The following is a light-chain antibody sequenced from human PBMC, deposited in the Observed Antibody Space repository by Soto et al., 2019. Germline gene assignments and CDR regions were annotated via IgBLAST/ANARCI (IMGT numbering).Light chain of an antibody. Sequence: EIVLTQSPGTLSLSPGERATLSCRASQSVSSSYLAWYQQNPGQAPRLLICGASSRATGIPDRFSGSGSGTDFTLSISRLEPEDFAVYYCQQYGRSPYTFGQGTKLEIK. J-gene: IGKJ2*01. V-gene: IGKV3-20*01. CDR3: QQYGRSPYT. CDR1: QSVSSSY. CDR2: GAS.